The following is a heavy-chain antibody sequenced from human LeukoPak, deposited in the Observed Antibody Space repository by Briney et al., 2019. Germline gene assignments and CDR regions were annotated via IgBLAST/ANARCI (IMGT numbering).Heavy chain of an antibody. CDR1: GYTFTSYG. Sequence: ASVKVSCKASGYTFTSYGISWVRQAPGQGLEWMEWISAYNGNTNYAQKLQGRVTMTTDTSTSTAYMELRSLRSDDTAVYYCARDSLSVDTAMVRWFDPWGQGTLVTVSS. CDR3: ARDSLSVDTAMVRWFDP. D-gene: IGHD5-18*01. J-gene: IGHJ5*02. CDR2: ISAYNGNT. V-gene: IGHV1-18*01.